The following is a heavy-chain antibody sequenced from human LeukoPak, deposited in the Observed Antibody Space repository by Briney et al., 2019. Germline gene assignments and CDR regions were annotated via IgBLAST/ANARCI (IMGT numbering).Heavy chain of an antibody. CDR3: ARGEGYRVGAWWYFDY. Sequence: ASVKVSCKASGYTFTTYYLHWVRQAPGQGLEWMGIINPNAGDTGYARKFLGRVTMTRDTSTSTGYMELSSLRSEDTAVYYCARGEGYRVGAWWYFDYWGQGTLVTVSS. D-gene: IGHD1-26*01. CDR2: INPNAGDT. V-gene: IGHV1-46*01. J-gene: IGHJ4*02. CDR1: GYTFTTYY.